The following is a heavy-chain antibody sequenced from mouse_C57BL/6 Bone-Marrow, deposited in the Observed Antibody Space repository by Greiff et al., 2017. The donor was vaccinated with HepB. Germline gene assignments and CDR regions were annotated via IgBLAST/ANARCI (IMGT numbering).Heavy chain of an antibody. J-gene: IGHJ2*01. D-gene: IGHD2-12*01. V-gene: IGHV5-2*03. CDR3: ARRLVSREVDY. CDR1: EYEFPSHD. CDR2: INSDGGST. Sequence: EVKLVESGGGLVQPGESLKLSCESNEYEFPSHDMSWVRQTPEKRLELVAAINSDGGSTYYPDTMERRFIISRDNTKKTLYLQMRSLRSEDTAVYYCARRLVSREVDYWGQGTTLTVSS.